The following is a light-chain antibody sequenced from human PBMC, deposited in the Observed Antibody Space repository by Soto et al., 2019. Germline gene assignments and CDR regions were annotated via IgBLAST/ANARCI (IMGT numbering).Light chain of an antibody. V-gene: IGKV1-33*01. CDR3: QQYDNLPPLT. J-gene: IGKJ4*01. CDR1: QDISNY. CDR2: DAS. Sequence: DIQMTQSPSSLSASVGDRVTITCQASQDISNYLNWYQQKPGQAPKLLIYDASNLETGVPSRFSGSGSGTDFTFTISSLQPEDIATYYCQQYDNLPPLTFGGGTTVESK.